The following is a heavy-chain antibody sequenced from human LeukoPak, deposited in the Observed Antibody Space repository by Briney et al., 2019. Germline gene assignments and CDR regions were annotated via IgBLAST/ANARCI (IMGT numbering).Heavy chain of an antibody. CDR2: IYYSGST. Sequence: PSETLSLTCTVSGGSISNKYWSWIRQPPGKGLEWIGYIYYSGSTNYNPSLKSRVTISVDTSKNQFSLKLSSVTAADTAVYYCARGRYCSGGSCYNHPPDYWGQGTLVTVSS. CDR1: GGSISNKY. CDR3: ARGRYCSGGSCYNHPPDY. D-gene: IGHD2-15*01. V-gene: IGHV4-59*12. J-gene: IGHJ4*02.